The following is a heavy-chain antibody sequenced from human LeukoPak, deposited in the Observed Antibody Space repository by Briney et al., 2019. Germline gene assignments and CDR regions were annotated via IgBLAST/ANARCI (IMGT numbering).Heavy chain of an antibody. CDR3: ARGSWWELQFDI. CDR2: IYHSGST. J-gene: IGHJ3*02. D-gene: IGHD1-26*01. V-gene: IGHV4-38-2*02. CDR1: GYSISSGYY. Sequence: KPSETLSLTCTVSGYSISSGYYWGWIRQPPGKGLEWIGSIYHSGSTYYNPSLKSRVTISVDTSKNQFSLKLSSVTAADTAVYYCARGSWWELQFDIWGQGTMVTVSS.